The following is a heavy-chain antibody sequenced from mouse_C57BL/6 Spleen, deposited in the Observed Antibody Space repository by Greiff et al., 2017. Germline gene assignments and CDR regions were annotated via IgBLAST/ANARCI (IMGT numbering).Heavy chain of an antibody. CDR1: GYTFTSYW. V-gene: IGHV1-72*01. CDR3: ARRAPHYYGTENYFDY. Sequence: VQLQQPGAELVKPGASVKLSCKASGYTFTSYWMHWVKQRPGRGLEWIGRIDPNSGGTKYNEKFKSKATLTVDKPSSTAYMQLSSLTSEDAAVYYCARRAPHYYGTENYFDYWGQGTTLTVSS. CDR2: IDPNSGGT. D-gene: IGHD1-1*01. J-gene: IGHJ2*01.